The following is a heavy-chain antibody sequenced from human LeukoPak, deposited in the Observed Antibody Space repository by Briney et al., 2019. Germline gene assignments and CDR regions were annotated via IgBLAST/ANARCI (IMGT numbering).Heavy chain of an antibody. CDR2: ISFDGSNE. Sequence: PGGSLRLSCAASGFTFSSYAMHWVRQAPGKGLEWVAVISFDGSNEFYADSVKGRFTISRDNSKSTLFLQMNSLRAEDTAVYYCAKPNPMYFYYGMDVWGQGTTVTVSS. D-gene: IGHD2-8*01. V-gene: IGHV3-30-3*02. J-gene: IGHJ6*02. CDR1: GFTFSSYA. CDR3: AKPNPMYFYYGMDV.